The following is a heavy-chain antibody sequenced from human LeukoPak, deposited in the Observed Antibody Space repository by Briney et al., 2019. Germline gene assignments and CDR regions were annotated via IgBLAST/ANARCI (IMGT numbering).Heavy chain of an antibody. D-gene: IGHD3-22*01. J-gene: IGHJ4*02. CDR2: IYYSGST. Sequence: SETLSLTCTVSGGSISSYYWSWIRQPPGKGLEWIGYIYYSGSTNYNPSLKSRVTISVGTSKNQFSLKLSSVTAADTAVYYCARQYYYDSSGYYLDYWGQGTLVTVSS. CDR1: GGSISSYY. V-gene: IGHV4-59*08. CDR3: ARQYYYDSSGYYLDY.